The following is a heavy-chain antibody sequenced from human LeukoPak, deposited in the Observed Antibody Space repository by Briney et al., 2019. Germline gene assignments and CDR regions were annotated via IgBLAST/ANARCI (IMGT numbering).Heavy chain of an antibody. Sequence: GGSLRLSCAASGFTFSSYAMSCVRQAPGKGLEWVSAISGSGGSTYYADSVKGRFTISRDNSKNTLYLQMNSLRAEDTAVYYCAKSHDFWSGYAIDYWGQGTLVTVSS. CDR3: AKSHDFWSGYAIDY. V-gene: IGHV3-23*01. D-gene: IGHD3-3*01. J-gene: IGHJ4*02. CDR2: ISGSGGST. CDR1: GFTFSSYA.